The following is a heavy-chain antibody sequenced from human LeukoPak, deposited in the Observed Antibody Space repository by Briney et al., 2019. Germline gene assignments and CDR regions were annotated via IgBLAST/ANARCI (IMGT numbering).Heavy chain of an antibody. CDR1: GGSISSGGYY. CDR3: AINGDYRTRDYYYYGMDV. D-gene: IGHD4-17*01. Sequence: SETLSLTCTVSGGSISSGGYYWSWIRQPPGKGLEWIGYIYYSGSTNYNPSLKSRVTISVDTSKNQFSLKLSSVTAADTAVYYCAINGDYRTRDYYYYGMDVWGQGTTVTVSS. J-gene: IGHJ6*02. CDR2: IYYSGST. V-gene: IGHV4-61*08.